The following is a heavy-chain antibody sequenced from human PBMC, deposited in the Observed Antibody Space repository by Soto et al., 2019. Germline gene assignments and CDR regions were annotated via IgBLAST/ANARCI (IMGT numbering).Heavy chain of an antibody. J-gene: IGHJ4*02. Sequence: EVLLLESGGGLVQPGGSLRLSCATSGFTFPNYAMSWVRQAPGKGLEWLSIISGSGGSTYYADSVKGRFTISRDNSKNTLYLQMNSLRAEDTAVYYCAYGVVGATTGFDYWGQGTLVTVSS. D-gene: IGHD1-26*01. V-gene: IGHV3-23*01. CDR3: AYGVVGATTGFDY. CDR1: GFTFPNYA. CDR2: ISGSGGST.